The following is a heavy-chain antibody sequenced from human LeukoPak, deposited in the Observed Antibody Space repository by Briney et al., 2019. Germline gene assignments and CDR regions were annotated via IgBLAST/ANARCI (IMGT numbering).Heavy chain of an antibody. V-gene: IGHV4-31*03. J-gene: IGHJ4*02. CDR3: ARGVGFWSGYHFDY. D-gene: IGHD3-3*01. CDR1: GGSISSGGYY. Sequence: PSETLSLTCTVSGGSISSGGYYWSWIRQHPGKGLEWIGYIYYSGSTNYNPSLKSRVTISVDTSKNQFSLKLSSVTAADTAVYYCARGVGFWSGYHFDYWGQGTLVTVSS. CDR2: IYYSGST.